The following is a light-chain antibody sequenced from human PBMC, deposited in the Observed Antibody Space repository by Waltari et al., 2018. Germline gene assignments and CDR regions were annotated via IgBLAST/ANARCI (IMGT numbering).Light chain of an antibody. CDR3: QQYYNTPLT. CDR2: WAS. Sequence: DIVMTQSPEFLAVSLGERATINCKSSESVLYSSNNKNHLAWYQQKPGQPPKLLIYWASTRKSGVPDRFSGSGSETDFTLTVSSLQAEDVAVYYCQQYYNTPLTFGGGTKVEIK. V-gene: IGKV4-1*01. J-gene: IGKJ4*01. CDR1: ESVLYSSNNKNH.